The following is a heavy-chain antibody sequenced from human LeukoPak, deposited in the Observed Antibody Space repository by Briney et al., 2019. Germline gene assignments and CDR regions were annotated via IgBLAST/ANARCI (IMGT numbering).Heavy chain of an antibody. J-gene: IGHJ4*02. CDR2: IYSSGNT. CDR1: GGSISSGNYY. Sequence: PSETLSLTCTVSGGSISSGNYYWSWIRQPAGKGLEWIGRIYSSGNTDYNPSLKSRATISVDTSKNQFSLELSSVTAADTAVYYCAKDYVSGDGYWDFDYWGQGTLVTVSS. CDR3: AKDYVSGDGYWDFDY. V-gene: IGHV4-61*02. D-gene: IGHD5-24*01.